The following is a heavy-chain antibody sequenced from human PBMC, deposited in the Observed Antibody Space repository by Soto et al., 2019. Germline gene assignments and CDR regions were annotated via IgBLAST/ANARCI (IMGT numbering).Heavy chain of an antibody. Sequence: ASVKVSCKASGGTFSSYAISWVRQAPGQGLEWMGGIIPIFGTANYAQKFQGRVTITADKSTSTAYMELSSLRSEDTAVYYCARPHCSGGSCYYPYYYYGMDAWGQGTTVTVSS. J-gene: IGHJ6*02. CDR2: IIPIFGTA. CDR3: ARPHCSGGSCYYPYYYYGMDA. CDR1: GGTFSSYA. V-gene: IGHV1-69*06. D-gene: IGHD2-15*01.